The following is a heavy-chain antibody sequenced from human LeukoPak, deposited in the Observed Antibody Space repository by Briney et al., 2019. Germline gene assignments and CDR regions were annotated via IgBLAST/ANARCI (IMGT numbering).Heavy chain of an antibody. CDR2: MSASGGST. J-gene: IGHJ4*02. CDR1: GFTFSSYA. CDR3: AKGSGGGYSSGSAFDY. Sequence: PGGSLRLSCAASGFTFSSYAMTWVRQAPGMGLEWVSAMSASGGSTYIADSVKGRFTISRDNSHNTLYLQMNSLRVEDTAVYYCAKGSGGGYSSGSAFDYWGQGTLVTVSS. D-gene: IGHD6-19*01. V-gene: IGHV3-23*01.